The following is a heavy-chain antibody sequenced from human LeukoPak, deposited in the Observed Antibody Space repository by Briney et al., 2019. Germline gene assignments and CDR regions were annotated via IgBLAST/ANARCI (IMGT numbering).Heavy chain of an antibody. CDR1: GGTFSSYA. J-gene: IGHJ4*02. V-gene: IGHV1-69*01. CDR3: ARTSSGWYGGGDY. CDR2: IIPIFGTA. D-gene: IGHD6-19*01. Sequence: SVKVSCKASGGTFSSYAISWVRQAPGQGLEWMGGIIPIFGTANYAQKFQGRVTITADESTSTAYMELSRLRSEDTPVYYCARTSSGWYGGGDYWGQGTLVTVSS.